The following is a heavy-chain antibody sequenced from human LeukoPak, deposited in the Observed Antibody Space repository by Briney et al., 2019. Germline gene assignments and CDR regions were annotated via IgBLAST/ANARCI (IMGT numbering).Heavy chain of an antibody. Sequence: SETLSLTCTVSGGSITNPTYYWGWIRQPPGKGLEWIGTIYYDGTIYYNPSLKSRVTISVDTSRNQISLKLSSVGAADTAVYYCARSLSYFFDFWGQGTLVTVSS. V-gene: IGHV4-39*01. CDR2: IYYDGTI. J-gene: IGHJ4*02. CDR1: GGSITNPTYY. CDR3: ARSLSYFFDF.